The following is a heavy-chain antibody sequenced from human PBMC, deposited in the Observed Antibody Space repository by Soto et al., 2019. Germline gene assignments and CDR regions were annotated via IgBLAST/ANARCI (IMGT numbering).Heavy chain of an antibody. CDR3: ARAASYYSLWSGYYPTRNGVDD. J-gene: IGHJ6*02. V-gene: IGHV3-33*01. Sequence: QVQVVESGGGVVQPGRSLRLSCAASGFTFSSFGMHWVRQAPGKGLEWVSLIWYDGSKKSYGDSVKGRFTISRVNSRNTVYLQMNSLRADDTAVYYCARAASYYSLWSGYYPTRNGVDDWGQGTTVTVSS. D-gene: IGHD3-3*01. CDR1: GFTFSSFG. CDR2: IWYDGSKK.